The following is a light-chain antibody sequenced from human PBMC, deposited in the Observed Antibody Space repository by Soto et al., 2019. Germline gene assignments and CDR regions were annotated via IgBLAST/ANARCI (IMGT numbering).Light chain of an antibody. Sequence: QSVLTQPASVSGSPGQSTTISCTGTSSDVGSYNLVSWYQQHPGKAPKLMIYEGRKRPSGVSNRFSGSKSGNTASLTISGLQAEDEADYYCCSYAGSSTPYVFGTGTKVTVL. CDR1: SSDVGSYNL. CDR2: EGR. V-gene: IGLV2-23*01. CDR3: CSYAGSSTPYV. J-gene: IGLJ1*01.